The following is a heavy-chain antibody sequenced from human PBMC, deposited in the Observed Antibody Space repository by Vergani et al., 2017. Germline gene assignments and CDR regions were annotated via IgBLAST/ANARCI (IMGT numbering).Heavy chain of an antibody. CDR1: ESSFISNE. Sequence: EVMLVQSGAEVKKPGESVKISCKYSESSFISNEIAWVRQMSGKGLQWMGNINPIDSKIAYSPSFQGQAIMSLDKSITTAYLQWRSLKASDTAIYCCTRHXPCGDGACLHFDHWGQGTQVTVSS. J-gene: IGHJ4*02. D-gene: IGHD2-21*01. CDR2: INPIDSKI. V-gene: IGHV5-51*01. CDR3: TRHXPCGDGACLHFDH.